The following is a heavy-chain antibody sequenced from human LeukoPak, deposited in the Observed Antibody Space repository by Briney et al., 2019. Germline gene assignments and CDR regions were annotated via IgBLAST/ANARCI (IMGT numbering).Heavy chain of an antibody. Sequence: SETLSLTCTVSGGSISDYYWSWIRQPPGEGLEWIAYIYYSGSTSYNPSLKSRVTISVDTSKNQFSLKLRSVTAADTAVYYCARRGYFDNWGQGTLVTVSS. V-gene: IGHV4-59*01. CDR3: ARRGYFDN. J-gene: IGHJ4*02. CDR1: GGSISDYY. CDR2: IYYSGST.